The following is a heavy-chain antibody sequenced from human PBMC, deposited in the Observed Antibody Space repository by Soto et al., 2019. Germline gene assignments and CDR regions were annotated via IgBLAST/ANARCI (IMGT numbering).Heavy chain of an antibody. CDR1: GYSFAGYW. Sequence: GESLKISCKGSGYSFAGYWITWVRQKPGKGLEWMGRIDPSDSQTYYSPSFRGHVTISVTKSITTVFLQWSSLRASDTAMYYCARQIYDSDTGPDFQYYFDSWGQGTPVTVSS. V-gene: IGHV5-10-1*01. J-gene: IGHJ4*02. CDR2: IDPSDSQT. D-gene: IGHD3-22*01. CDR3: ARQIYDSDTGPDFQYYFDS.